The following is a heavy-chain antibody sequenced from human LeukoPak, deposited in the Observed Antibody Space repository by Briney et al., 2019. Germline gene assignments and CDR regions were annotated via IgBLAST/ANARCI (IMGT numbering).Heavy chain of an antibody. CDR1: GGSISSGGYY. J-gene: IGHJ6*02. D-gene: IGHD5-12*01. V-gene: IGHV4-31*03. Sequence: SQTLSLTCTVSGGSISSGGYYWSWIRQHPGKGLEGIGYIYYSVSTYYNPSPKSRVTISVDTSKNQFSLKLSSVTAADTAVYYCATLVANHGMDVWGQGTTVTVSS. CDR2: IYYSVST. CDR3: ATLVANHGMDV.